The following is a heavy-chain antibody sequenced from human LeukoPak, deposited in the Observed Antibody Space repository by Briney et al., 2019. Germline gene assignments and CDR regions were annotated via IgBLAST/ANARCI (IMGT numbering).Heavy chain of an antibody. CDR3: AKDPVGITMVRGEFDY. D-gene: IGHD3-10*01. CDR2: ISGSGGST. J-gene: IGHJ4*02. CDR1: GFTFSSYA. Sequence: GGSLRLSCAASGFTFSSYAMSWVRQAPGKGLEWVSAISGSGGSTYYADSVKGRFTISRDNSKNTLYLQMNSLRAEGTAVYYCAKDPVGITMVRGEFDYWGQGTLVTVSS. V-gene: IGHV3-23*01.